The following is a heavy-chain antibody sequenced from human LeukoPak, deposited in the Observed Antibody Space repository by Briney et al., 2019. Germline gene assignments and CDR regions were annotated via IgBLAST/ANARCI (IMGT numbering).Heavy chain of an antibody. V-gene: IGHV3-21*05. J-gene: IGHJ4*02. Sequence: GGSLRLSCAASGFTFSNYAMTWVRQAPGKGLEGGSDISGSSSNIQYADSVKGRFTISRDNAKNCLYLQMNRLRADDTAVYYCGRCISISLIVNDCWGQATLVTVSS. CDR1: GFTFSNYA. D-gene: IGHD1-14*01. CDR3: GRCISISLIVNDC. CDR2: ISGSSSNI.